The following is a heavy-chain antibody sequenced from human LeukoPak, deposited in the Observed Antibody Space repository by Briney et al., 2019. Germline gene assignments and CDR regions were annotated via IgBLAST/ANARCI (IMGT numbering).Heavy chain of an antibody. CDR2: IYHSGST. V-gene: IGHV4-38-2*02. CDR3: ARDSSGWYFDY. J-gene: IGHJ4*02. Sequence: SETLSLTCTVSGYSLSSGYYWGWIRQPPGKGLEWIGSIYHSGSTYYNPSLKSRVTISVDTSKNQFSLKLSSVTAADTAVYYCARDSSGWYFDYWGQGTLVTVSS. CDR1: GYSLSSGYY. D-gene: IGHD6-19*01.